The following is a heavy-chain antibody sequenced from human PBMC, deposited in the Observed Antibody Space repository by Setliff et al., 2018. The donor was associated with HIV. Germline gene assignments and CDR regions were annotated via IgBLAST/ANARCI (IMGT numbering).Heavy chain of an antibody. D-gene: IGHD5-12*01. Sequence: HPGGSLRLSCAASGFTFSTYWMTWVRQAPEKGLEWVANIKEDGIEKFYVDSVKGRFTVSRDNAKNSLYLQMNSLRVEDTALYYCAKFEYSSSSQGYWGQGTLVTVSS. CDR1: GFTFSTYW. CDR3: AKFEYSSSSQGY. V-gene: IGHV3-7*01. J-gene: IGHJ1*01. CDR2: IKEDGIEK.